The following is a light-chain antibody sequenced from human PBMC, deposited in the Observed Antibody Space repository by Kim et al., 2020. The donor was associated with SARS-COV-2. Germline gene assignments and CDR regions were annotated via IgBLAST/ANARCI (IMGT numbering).Light chain of an antibody. CDR2: DAS. CDR1: QSSTTC. V-gene: IGKV1-5*01. Sequence: VVDTCTGAFQASQSSTTCLHWYRQRPGKAPELLIYDASSLQSGVPSRCTGSGSGTEFTLTISSLQPDDFATYYCQQHKTYPLTFGRGTKVDIK. CDR3: QQHKTYPLT. J-gene: IGKJ4*01.